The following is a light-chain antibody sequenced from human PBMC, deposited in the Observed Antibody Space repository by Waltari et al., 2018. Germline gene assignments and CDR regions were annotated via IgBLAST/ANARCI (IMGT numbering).Light chain of an antibody. V-gene: IGLV2-14*03. J-gene: IGLJ2*01. CDR2: DVS. CDR3: SSYAPSCTV. CDR1: SSDIGCYNY. Sequence: QSALTQPASVSGSPGQSITISCTGTSSDIGCYNYVSWYQQHPGKAPKLMIYDVSKRHSGVSDRLSGSKSGKTASLTISGLQAEDEADYYCSSYAPSCTVFGGGTKLTVL.